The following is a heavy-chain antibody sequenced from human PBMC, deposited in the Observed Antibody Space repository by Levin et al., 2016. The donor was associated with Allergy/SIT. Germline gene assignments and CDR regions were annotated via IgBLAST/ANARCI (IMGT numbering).Heavy chain of an antibody. V-gene: IGHV3-43*01. J-gene: IGHJ3*02. CDR1: GFTFSSYW. D-gene: IGHD3-10*01. CDR2: ISWDGGST. CDR3: AKANYGSGSSDGAFDI. Sequence: GESLKISCAASGFTFSSYWMSWVRQAPGKGLEWVSLISWDGGSTYYADSVKGRFTISRDNSKNSLYLQMNSLRTEDTALYYCAKANYGSGSSDGAFDIWGQGTMVTVSS.